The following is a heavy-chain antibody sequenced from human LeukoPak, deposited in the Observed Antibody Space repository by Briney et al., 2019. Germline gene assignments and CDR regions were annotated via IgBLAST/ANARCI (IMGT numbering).Heavy chain of an antibody. V-gene: IGHV3-48*03. J-gene: IGHJ4*02. Sequence: GGSLRLSCAASGFTFSSYEMNWVRQAPGKGLEWVSYISSSGSTIYYADSVKGRFTISRDNAKNSLYLQMNSLRAEDTAVYYCARGGGRYSSSWEIDYWGQGTLVTVSS. CDR3: ARGGGRYSSSWEIDY. CDR1: GFTFSSYE. D-gene: IGHD6-13*01. CDR2: ISSSGSTI.